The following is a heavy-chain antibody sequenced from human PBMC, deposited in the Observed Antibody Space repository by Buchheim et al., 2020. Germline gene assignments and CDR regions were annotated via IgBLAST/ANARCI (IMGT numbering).Heavy chain of an antibody. V-gene: IGHV3-30*03. D-gene: IGHD3-10*01. CDR3: ARDAGASTPFDY. J-gene: IGHJ4*02. CDR2: ISYDGSNK. Sequence: QVQLVESGGGVVQPGRSLRLSCAASGFTFSSYGMHWVRQAPGKGLEWVAVISYDGSNKYYADSVKGRFTISRGNSKNQLYLQMNSLRVEDTGVYYCARDAGASTPFDYWGRGTL. CDR1: GFTFSSYG.